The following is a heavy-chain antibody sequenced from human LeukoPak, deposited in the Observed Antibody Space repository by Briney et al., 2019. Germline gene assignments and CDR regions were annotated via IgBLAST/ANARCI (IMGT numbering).Heavy chain of an antibody. V-gene: IGHV3-23*01. CDR1: GFTFSSYA. CDR3: AKAPQLLWFGELFDY. CDR2: ISGGGGST. J-gene: IGHJ4*02. D-gene: IGHD3-10*01. Sequence: GGSLRLSCAASGFTFSSYAMSWVRQAPGKGLEWVSAISGGGGSTYYADSVKGRFTISRDNSKNTLYLQMNSLRAEDTAVYYCAKAPQLLWFGELFDYWGQGTLVTVSS.